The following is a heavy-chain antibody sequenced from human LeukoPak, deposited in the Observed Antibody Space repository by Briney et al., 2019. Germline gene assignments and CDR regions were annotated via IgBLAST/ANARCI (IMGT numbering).Heavy chain of an antibody. D-gene: IGHD3-16*02. CDR2: INHSGST. CDR3: ARGASASGAYYDYVWGSYRYSLIYDY. V-gene: IGHV4-34*01. CDR1: GGSFSGYY. Sequence: SETLSLTWAVYGGSFSGYYWSWIRQPPGKGLEWIGEINHSGSTNYNPSLKSRVTISVDTSKNQFSLKLSSVTAADTAVYYCARGASASGAYYDYVWGSYRYSLIYDYWGQGTLVTVSS. J-gene: IGHJ4*02.